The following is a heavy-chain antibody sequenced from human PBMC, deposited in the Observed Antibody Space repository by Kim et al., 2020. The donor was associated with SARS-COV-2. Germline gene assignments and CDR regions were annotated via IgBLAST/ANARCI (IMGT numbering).Heavy chain of an antibody. V-gene: IGHV3-23*01. Sequence: GGSLRLSCAASGFTFSSYAMSWVRQAPGKGLEWVSAISGSGGSTYYADSVKGRFTISRDNSKNTLYLQMNSLRAEDTAVYYYAKGGRRSYSFRPFDYWGQGTLVTVSS. CDR2: ISGSGGST. D-gene: IGHD1-26*01. J-gene: IGHJ4*02. CDR3: AKGGRRSYSFRPFDY. CDR1: GFTFSSYA.